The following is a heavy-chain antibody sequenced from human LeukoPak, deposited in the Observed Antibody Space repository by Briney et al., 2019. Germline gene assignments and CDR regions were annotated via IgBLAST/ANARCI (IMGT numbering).Heavy chain of an antibody. J-gene: IGHJ6*03. Sequence: GGSLRLSCAASGFTFSSYWMSWVRQAPGKGLEWVANIKQDGSEKYYADSVKGRFTISRDNAKNSLYLQMNSLRAEDTAVYYCARDQHFWSGYYSFYYYYYMDVWGKGTTVTVSS. V-gene: IGHV3-7*01. CDR2: IKQDGSEK. D-gene: IGHD3-3*02. CDR1: GFTFSSYW. CDR3: ARDQHFWSGYYSFYYYYYMDV.